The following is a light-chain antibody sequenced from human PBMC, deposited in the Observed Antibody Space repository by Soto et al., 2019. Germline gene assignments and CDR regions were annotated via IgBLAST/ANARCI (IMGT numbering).Light chain of an antibody. CDR1: QNIRTY. CDR3: QQSYSTLYT. V-gene: IGKV1-39*01. CDR2: SAT. J-gene: IGKJ2*01. Sequence: DIQLTQSPSSLSASVGDRVNITCRASQNIRTYLNWYQQKPGKAPTLLIYSATTLQSGVPSTFSGSASGTEFSLTISSLQPGDVATYYCQQSYSTLYTFGQGTKLEIK.